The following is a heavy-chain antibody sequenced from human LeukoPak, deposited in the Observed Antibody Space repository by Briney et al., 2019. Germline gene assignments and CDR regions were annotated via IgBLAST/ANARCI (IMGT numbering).Heavy chain of an antibody. Sequence: GGSLRLSCAASGFTFSSYAMSWVRQAPGKGLEWVSGISGSGGSTYYADSVQGRFTISRDNSKNTLYLQMNSLRAEDTAVYYCSLTDSSSCPGGYWGQGTLVTVSS. CDR3: SLTDSSSCPGGY. CDR1: GFTFSSYA. D-gene: IGHD6-13*01. CDR2: ISGSGGST. V-gene: IGHV3-23*01. J-gene: IGHJ4*02.